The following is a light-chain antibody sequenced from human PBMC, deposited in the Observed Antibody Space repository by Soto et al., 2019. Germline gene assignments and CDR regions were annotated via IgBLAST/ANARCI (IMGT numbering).Light chain of an antibody. CDR1: SSNIGNNY. J-gene: IGLJ3*02. V-gene: IGLV1-51*01. CDR3: CSFAGSNSWV. CDR2: DND. Sequence: QSVLTQPPSVSAAPGQKVSISCSGSSSNIGNNYVSWYQHLPGTAPRLLIYDNDKRPSGIPDRFSGSKSGNTASLTISGLQAEDGADYYCCSFAGSNSWVFGGGTKLTVL.